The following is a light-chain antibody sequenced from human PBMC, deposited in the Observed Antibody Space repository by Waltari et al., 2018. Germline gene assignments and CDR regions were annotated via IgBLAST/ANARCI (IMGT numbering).Light chain of an antibody. CDR3: QQYGHLPRT. CDR1: QSISTN. V-gene: IGKV3-15*01. CDR2: SAA. J-gene: IGKJ1*01. Sequence: EIVMTQSPVPLSLSPGERATLSCRASQSISTNLAWYQLKPGQAPRLLIYSAATRATGVPLRFSGTVSGTEFTLTINSLQSEDFAVYFCQQYGHLPRTFGQGTKVEI.